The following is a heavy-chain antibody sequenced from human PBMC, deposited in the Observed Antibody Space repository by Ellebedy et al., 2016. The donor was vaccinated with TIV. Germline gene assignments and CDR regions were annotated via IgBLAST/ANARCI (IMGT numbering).Heavy chain of an antibody. D-gene: IGHD3-3*01. Sequence: AASVQVSCKASGYTFTSYGISWARHAPGQGLEWMGWLIAYNGNTNYAQKLQGRVIMTTDTSTSPAYMELRSLRSDDTAVYYCAREGQYDFWRSDFDYFNGMDVWGQGTTVTVSS. V-gene: IGHV1-18*01. CDR3: AREGQYDFWRSDFDYFNGMDV. J-gene: IGHJ6*02. CDR1: GYTFTSYG. CDR2: LIAYNGNT.